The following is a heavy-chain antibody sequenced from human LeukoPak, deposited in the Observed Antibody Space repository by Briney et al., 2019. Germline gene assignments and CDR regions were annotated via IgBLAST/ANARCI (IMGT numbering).Heavy chain of an antibody. CDR3: ARGAHYCSSTSCYVAFDI. J-gene: IGHJ3*02. CDR1: GGSFSVYY. V-gene: IGHV4-34*01. D-gene: IGHD2-2*01. CDR2: INHSGST. Sequence: SETMSLTCAVYGGSFSVYYWSWIRQPPGKGLEWIGEINHSGSTNYNPSLKSRFTISVDTSKNQFSLKLSSVTAADTAVYYCARGAHYCSSTSCYVAFDIWGQGTMVTVSS.